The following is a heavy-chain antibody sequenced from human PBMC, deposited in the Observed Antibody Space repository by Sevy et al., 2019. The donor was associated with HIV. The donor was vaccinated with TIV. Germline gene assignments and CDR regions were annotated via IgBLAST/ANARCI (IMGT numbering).Heavy chain of an antibody. J-gene: IGHJ4*02. Sequence: GGSLRLSCTASGFTFGDYCMSWVRQAPGKGLEWVAFLKSDVYGGTVDHAASVRGRFVILRGDSKTIAYLQMNDLKTEDTGVFYCSRWKAAQSIFDYWGQGALVTVSS. D-gene: IGHD6-13*01. CDR1: GFTFGDYC. V-gene: IGHV3-49*04. CDR2: LKSDVYGGTV. CDR3: SRWKAAQSIFDY.